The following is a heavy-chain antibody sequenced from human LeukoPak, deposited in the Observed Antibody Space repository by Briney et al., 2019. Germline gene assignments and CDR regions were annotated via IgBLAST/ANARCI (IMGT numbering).Heavy chain of an antibody. CDR3: VRGLAASSNY. V-gene: IGHV3-53*01. Sequence: PGGSLRLSCAASTFTVSTNYMSWVRQAPGKGLEWVSVIYAGGNTNYADSVKGRFTISRDNSKNTVYLQMSSLGAEDTAVYYCVRGLAASSNYWGQGTLVSVSS. CDR1: TFTVSTNY. CDR2: IYAGGNT. D-gene: IGHD1-26*01. J-gene: IGHJ4*02.